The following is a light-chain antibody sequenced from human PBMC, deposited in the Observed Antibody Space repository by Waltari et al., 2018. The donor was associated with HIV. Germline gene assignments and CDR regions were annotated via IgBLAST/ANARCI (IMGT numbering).Light chain of an antibody. CDR3: QQLNTYPLT. CDR1: QGISSY. CDR2: AAS. V-gene: IGKV1-9*01. Sequence: DIQLTQSPSFLSASVGDRVTITGRASQGISSYLAWYQQTPGKAPKLLIYAASTLQSGVPSRFSGSGAGTECTLTISSLQPEDFATYYCQQLNTYPLTFGGGTKVEIK. J-gene: IGKJ4*01.